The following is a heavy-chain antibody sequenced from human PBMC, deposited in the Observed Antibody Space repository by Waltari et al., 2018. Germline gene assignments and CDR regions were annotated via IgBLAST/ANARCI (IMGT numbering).Heavy chain of an antibody. J-gene: IGHJ4*02. D-gene: IGHD5-12*01. CDR1: GFNFRGYG. CDR3: AGGGYSGNDFTQY. V-gene: IGHV3-30*02. CDR2: LRYDGSNE. Sequence: QVQLVESGGGVVQPGGSLRLPCAAFGFNFRGYGMNWVRQAPGKGPEWVAYLRYDGSNEYYEESVKGRFTISRDNSKNTLYLQMNSLRTEDTAVYYCAGGGYSGNDFTQYWGQGTPVTVSS.